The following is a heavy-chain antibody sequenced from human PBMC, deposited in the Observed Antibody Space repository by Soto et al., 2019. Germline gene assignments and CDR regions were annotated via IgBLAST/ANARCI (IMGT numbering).Heavy chain of an antibody. Sequence: SETLSLTCTVSGGSISSYYWSWIRQPPGKGLEWIGNIYYSGSTNYNPSLKSRVTMSVDTSKNQFSLKLTSVNAADTAVYYCTRGGDAYKNGRWGQGTLVTVSS. D-gene: IGHD2-21*01. CDR3: TRGGDAYKNGR. CDR1: GGSISSYY. J-gene: IGHJ4*02. CDR2: IYYSGST. V-gene: IGHV4-59*01.